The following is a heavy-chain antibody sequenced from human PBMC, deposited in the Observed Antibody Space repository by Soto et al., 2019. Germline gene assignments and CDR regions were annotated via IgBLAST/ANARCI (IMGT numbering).Heavy chain of an antibody. V-gene: IGHV3-21*01. D-gene: IGHD1-26*01. CDR2: INGRGNYI. CDR1: GFTFSTYN. J-gene: IGHJ4*02. CDR3: AREDGIVGATSAFDY. Sequence: EVLLVESRGGLVKPGGSLRLSCAASGFTFSTYNMNWVRQAPGKGLEWVSSINGRGNYIYYTDAVKGRFTISRDNAKTSLYLQMNSLRAEDTAVYYCAREDGIVGATSAFDYWGQGTLVTVSS.